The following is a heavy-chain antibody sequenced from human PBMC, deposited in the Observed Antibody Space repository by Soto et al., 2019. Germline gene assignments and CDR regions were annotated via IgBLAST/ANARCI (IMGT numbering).Heavy chain of an antibody. Sequence: ASVKVSCKASGYTFTSYGISWVRQAPGQGLEWMGWISAYNGNTNYAQKLQGRVTMTTDTSTSTAYMELRSLRSDDTAVYYCARATYYDILTGYYKAFDIWGQGTMVTVSS. CDR1: GYTFTSYG. V-gene: IGHV1-18*01. D-gene: IGHD3-9*01. CDR2: ISAYNGNT. J-gene: IGHJ3*02. CDR3: ARATYYDILTGYYKAFDI.